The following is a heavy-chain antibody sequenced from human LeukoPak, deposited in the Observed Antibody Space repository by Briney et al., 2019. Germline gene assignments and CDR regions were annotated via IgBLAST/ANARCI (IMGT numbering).Heavy chain of an antibody. D-gene: IGHD3-3*01. CDR3: ARGGSIFAVDPYYFDY. CDR1: GYSSTSYW. CDR2: IYPGDSNT. J-gene: IGHJ4*02. V-gene: IGHV5-51*06. Sequence: GESLLIPSRAAGYSSTSYWSAWVRQMPRKDLERMGVIYPGDSNTTYSPSFQGHVPISADNSTTTAYLQWSSLKASGTAMYYCARGGSIFAVDPYYFDYWGQGTPVSASS.